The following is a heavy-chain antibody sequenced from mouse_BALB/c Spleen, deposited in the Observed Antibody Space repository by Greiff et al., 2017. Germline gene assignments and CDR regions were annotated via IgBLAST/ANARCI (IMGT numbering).Heavy chain of an antibody. Sequence: EVQLQESGGGLVKPGGSLKLSCAASGFAFSSYDMSWVRQTPEKRLEWVAYISSGGGSTYYPDTVKGRFTISRDNAKNTLYLQMSSLKSEDTAMYYCARHGDAYYGKRRAFFYWGQGTTLTVSS. J-gene: IGHJ2*01. CDR1: GFAFSSYD. CDR2: ISSGGGST. D-gene: IGHD2-10*01. V-gene: IGHV5-12-1*01. CDR3: ARHGDAYYGKRRAFFY.